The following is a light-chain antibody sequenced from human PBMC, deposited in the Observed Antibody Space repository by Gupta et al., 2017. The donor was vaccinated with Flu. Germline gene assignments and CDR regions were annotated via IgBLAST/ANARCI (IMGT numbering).Light chain of an antibody. CDR1: NSDVGGYNY. CDR3: SSYTSSKTWV. J-gene: IGLJ3*02. CDR2: EVN. V-gene: IGLV2-14*01. Sequence: SITISCTGTNSDVGGYNYVSWYQQHPGKAPKLMIYEVNKRPADVADRFSGSKSGNTASLTISGRQAEDESDYYCSSYTSSKTWVFGGGTKVTVL.